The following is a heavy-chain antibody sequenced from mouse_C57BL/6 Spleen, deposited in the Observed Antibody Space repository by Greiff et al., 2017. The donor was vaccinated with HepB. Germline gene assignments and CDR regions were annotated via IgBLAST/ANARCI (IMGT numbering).Heavy chain of an antibody. V-gene: IGHV5-4*01. CDR1: GFTFSSYA. CDR3: ARDSVVAWNAMDY. Sequence: EVQLVESGGGLVKPGGSLKLSCAASGFTFSSYAMSWVRQTPEKRLEWVATISDGGSYTYYPDNVKGRFTISRDNAKNNLYLQMSHLKSEDTAMYYCARDSVVAWNAMDYWGQGTSVTVSS. J-gene: IGHJ4*01. CDR2: ISDGGSYT. D-gene: IGHD1-1*01.